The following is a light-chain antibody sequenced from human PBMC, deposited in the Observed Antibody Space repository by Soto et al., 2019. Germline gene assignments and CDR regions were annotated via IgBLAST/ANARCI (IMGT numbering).Light chain of an antibody. Sequence: LTQPPSASGSPGQSVTISCTGTSNDVGGYNYASWYQQHPGKAPKLMIYEVNKRPSGVPDRFSGSKSGNTASLTVSGLQAEDEADYYCSSFAVSNSFVFGTGTKVTVL. CDR3: SSFAVSNSFV. V-gene: IGLV2-8*01. CDR2: EVN. J-gene: IGLJ1*01. CDR1: SNDVGGYNY.